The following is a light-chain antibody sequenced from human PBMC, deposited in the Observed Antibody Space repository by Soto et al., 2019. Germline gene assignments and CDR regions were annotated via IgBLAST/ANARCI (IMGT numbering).Light chain of an antibody. CDR3: QQYGSSHWT. CDR2: GAS. J-gene: IGKJ1*01. Sequence: IGLTQSPGTLSWSRGERASLSCRASQSVSSSYLAWYQHKPGQPPRLLIHGASSRPTGIPDRFSGSGSGTDFPLTLSSLEPADFAVYSCQQYGSSHWTFGQATMVDIK. CDR1: QSVSSSY. V-gene: IGKV3-20*01.